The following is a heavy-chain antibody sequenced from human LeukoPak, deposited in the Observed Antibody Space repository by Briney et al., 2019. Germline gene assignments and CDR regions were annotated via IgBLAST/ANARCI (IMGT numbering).Heavy chain of an antibody. D-gene: IGHD3/OR15-3a*01. CDR1: GGSISSYY. V-gene: IGHV4-59*01. Sequence: SETVSLTCTVSGGSISSYYWTWMRQPPGKGREWMGYIYYSGSTNYNPSLKSRVIISIDTSKNQFSLKLSPVTAADTAVYDYARESGSNDFPADYSGQGTLVTVSS. J-gene: IGHJ4*02. CDR3: ARESGSNDFPADY. CDR2: IYYSGST.